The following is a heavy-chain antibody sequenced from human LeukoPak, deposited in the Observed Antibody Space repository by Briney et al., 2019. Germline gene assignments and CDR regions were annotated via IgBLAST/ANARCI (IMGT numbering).Heavy chain of an antibody. CDR3: ARTPAYTAMATTFDY. J-gene: IGHJ4*02. D-gene: IGHD5-18*01. Sequence: ASVKVSCKASGYTFTSYYMHWVRQAPGQGLEWMGIINPSGGSTSYAQKFQGRVTMTRDTSTSTAYMELRSLRSDDTAVYYCARTPAYTAMATTFDYWGQGTLVTVSS. CDR2: INPSGGST. V-gene: IGHV1-46*01. CDR1: GYTFTSYY.